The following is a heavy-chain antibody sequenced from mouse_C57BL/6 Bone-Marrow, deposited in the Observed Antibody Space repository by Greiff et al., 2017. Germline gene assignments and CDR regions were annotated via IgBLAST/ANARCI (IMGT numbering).Heavy chain of an antibody. CDR2: IDPENGDT. D-gene: IGHD1-1*01. Sequence: VQLQQSGAALVRPGASVTLSCTASGFNIKDDYMHWVKQRPEQGLEWIGWIDPENGDTEYASKFQGKATIPADTSSNTAYLPLSSLTSEDTAVYYCTSSPSYFDYWGQGTTLTVSS. V-gene: IGHV14-4*01. J-gene: IGHJ2*01. CDR3: TSSPSYFDY. CDR1: GFNIKDDY.